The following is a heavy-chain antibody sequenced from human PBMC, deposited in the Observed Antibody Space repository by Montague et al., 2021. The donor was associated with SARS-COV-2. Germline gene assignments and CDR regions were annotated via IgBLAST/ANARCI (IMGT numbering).Heavy chain of an antibody. Sequence: SLRLSCAASGFTFSDYYMSWIRQAPEKGLEWISYISSSGSTIYYADSVXGRFTISRDNAKNSLYLQMNSLRAEDTAVYYCARVAKLAAAGLWWFDPWGQGTLVTVSS. CDR1: GFTFSDYY. CDR2: ISSSGSTI. J-gene: IGHJ5*02. V-gene: IGHV3-11*01. CDR3: ARVAKLAAAGLWWFDP. D-gene: IGHD6-13*01.